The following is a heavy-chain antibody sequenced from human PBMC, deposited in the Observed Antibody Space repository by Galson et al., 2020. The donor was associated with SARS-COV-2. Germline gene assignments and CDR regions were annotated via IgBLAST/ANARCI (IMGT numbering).Heavy chain of an antibody. CDR1: GFTFSSFV. D-gene: IGHD2-21*02. Sequence: GGYLRLSCSASGFTFSSFVMSWVRQAPGKGLEWVSSMSGSGVTTDYADSVTGRFTISRDNSKNTLFLQMNNLRAEDTAMYYCAKDLFGGNSVVDAFDVWGQGTMVTVSS. V-gene: IGHV3-23*01. CDR2: MSGSGVTT. J-gene: IGHJ3*01. CDR3: AKDLFGGNSVVDAFDV.